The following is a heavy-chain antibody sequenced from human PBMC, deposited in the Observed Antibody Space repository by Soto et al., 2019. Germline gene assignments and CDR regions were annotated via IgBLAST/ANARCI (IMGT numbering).Heavy chain of an antibody. J-gene: IGHJ5*02. V-gene: IGHV1-69*13. CDR3: ARARGSSWYNWFDP. CDR1: GGTFNTYG. Sequence: RASVKVSCKASGGTFNTYGISWVRQAPGQGIEWMRGIIPLFGTTNYAQNFKGRVAITADESTSTVYMELSSLRFEDTAIYCFARARGSSWYNWFDPWGQGTLVTVSS. D-gene: IGHD1-26*01. CDR2: IIPLFGTT.